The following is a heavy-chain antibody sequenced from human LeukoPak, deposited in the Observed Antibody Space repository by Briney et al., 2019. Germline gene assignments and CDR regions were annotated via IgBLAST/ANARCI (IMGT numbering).Heavy chain of an antibody. CDR3: ARGGIIVGAHFDY. V-gene: IGHV1-2*02. D-gene: IGHD1-26*01. J-gene: IGHJ4*02. CDR1: GYTFTGYY. CDR2: INPNSGGT. Sequence: ASVKVSCKASGYTFTGYYMHWVRQTPGQGLEWMGWINPNSGGTNYAQKFQGRVTMTRDTSITTAHMELSRLRSDDTAVYYCARGGIIVGAHFDYWGQGTLVTVSS.